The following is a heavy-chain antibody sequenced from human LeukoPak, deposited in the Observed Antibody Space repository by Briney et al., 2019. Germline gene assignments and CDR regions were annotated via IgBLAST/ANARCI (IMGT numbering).Heavy chain of an antibody. V-gene: IGHV3-23*01. CDR1: GFTFSSYA. D-gene: IGHD6-19*01. CDR2: ISGSGGST. J-gene: IGHJ4*02. Sequence: GGSLRLSCAASGFTFSSYAMSWVRQAPGKGLEWVSAISGSGGSTYYADSVKGRFTISRDNSRNTLYLQMNSLRAEDTAVYYCAKTLSRTGIAVAGSIVNYFDYWGQGTLVTVSS. CDR3: AKTLSRTGIAVAGSIVNYFDY.